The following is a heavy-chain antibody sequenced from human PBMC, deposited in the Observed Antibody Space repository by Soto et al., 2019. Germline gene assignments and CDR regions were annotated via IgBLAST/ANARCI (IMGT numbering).Heavy chain of an antibody. CDR3: ARAPPRADFVVNWFGP. CDR2: SVPVFNSP. V-gene: IGHV1-69*06. J-gene: IGHJ5*02. CDR1: GGTLTTHG. Sequence: QVPLVQSGNEGKQPGSSGKISCKASGGTLTTHGIIWVRQAPGQGLEWMGGSVPVFNSPKYAQKFQGRLTITADRSKNSVYMELSSLTSEDTATYYCARAPPRADFVVNWFGPWGQGTLVTVSS. D-gene: IGHD3-16*01.